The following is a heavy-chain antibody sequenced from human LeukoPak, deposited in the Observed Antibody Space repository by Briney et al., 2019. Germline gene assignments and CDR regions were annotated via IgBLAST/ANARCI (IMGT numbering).Heavy chain of an antibody. V-gene: IGHV3-30*04. D-gene: IGHD2-2*01. Sequence: GGSLRLSCAASGFTFSSYAMHWVRQAPGKGLEWVAVISYDGSNKYYADSVKGRFTISRDNSKNTLYLQMNSLRAEDTAVYYCAADRCSSCGFDPWGQGTLVTVSS. CDR3: AADRCSSCGFDP. J-gene: IGHJ5*02. CDR1: GFTFSSYA. CDR2: ISYDGSNK.